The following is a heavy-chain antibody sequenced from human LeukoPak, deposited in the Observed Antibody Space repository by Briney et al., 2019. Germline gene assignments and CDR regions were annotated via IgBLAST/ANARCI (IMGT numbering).Heavy chain of an antibody. Sequence: SQTLSLTCAISGDSVSSNSAAWNWIRQSPSRGLEWLGRTYYRSKWYNDYAVSVKSRITINPDTSKNQFSLKLSSVTAADTAVYYCAREGWDYDTRLDYWGQGTLVTVSS. D-gene: IGHD3-22*01. CDR2: TYYRSKWYN. V-gene: IGHV6-1*01. CDR3: AREGWDYDTRLDY. CDR1: GDSVSSNSAA. J-gene: IGHJ4*02.